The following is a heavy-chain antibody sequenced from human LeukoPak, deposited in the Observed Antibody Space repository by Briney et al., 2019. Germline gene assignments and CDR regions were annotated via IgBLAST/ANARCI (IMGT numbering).Heavy chain of an antibody. D-gene: IGHD3-22*01. J-gene: IGHJ4*02. CDR2: IYYSGST. CDR3: ARFPRTGDISGYYLDY. CDR1: GGSISSYY. Sequence: SETLSLTCTVSGGSISSYYWSWIREPPGKGLEWIGYIYYSGSTNYNPSLKSRVTISVDTSKNQFSLKLSSVTAADTAVYYCARFPRTGDISGYYLDYWGQGTLVTVSS. V-gene: IGHV4-59*01.